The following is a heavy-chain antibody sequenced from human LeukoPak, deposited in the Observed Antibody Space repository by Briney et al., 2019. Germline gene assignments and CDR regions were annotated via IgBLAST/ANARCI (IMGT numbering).Heavy chain of an antibody. CDR1: GFTVSSTY. CDR3: TRVGYIDEGIDY. CDR2: IYSDGKV. D-gene: IGHD5-24*01. V-gene: IGHV3-53*01. Sequence: PGGSLRLSCAASGFTVSSTYMSWVRQTPGKGLEWVSVIYSDGKVYYIDSVKGRFTISRDNAKNSLYLQMNSLRAEDTAIYYCTRVGYIDEGIDYWGQGTLVTVSS. J-gene: IGHJ4*02.